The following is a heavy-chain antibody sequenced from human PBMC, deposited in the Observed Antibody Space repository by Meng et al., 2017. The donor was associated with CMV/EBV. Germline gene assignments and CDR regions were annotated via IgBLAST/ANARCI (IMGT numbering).Heavy chain of an antibody. CDR1: GYSLPSSY. CDR3: ARARSRKGSSYIAAAGPQMDY. Sequence: GELGAKGKKPGASGKGSGKRSGYSLPSSYMHWVRKAPGQGLEWMGIINPSGGSTSYAQKFQGRVTMTRDTSTSTVYMELSSLRSEDTAVYYCARARSRKGSSYIAAAGPQMDYWGQGTLVTVSS. V-gene: IGHV1-46*01. CDR2: INPSGGST. D-gene: IGHD6-13*01. J-gene: IGHJ4*02.